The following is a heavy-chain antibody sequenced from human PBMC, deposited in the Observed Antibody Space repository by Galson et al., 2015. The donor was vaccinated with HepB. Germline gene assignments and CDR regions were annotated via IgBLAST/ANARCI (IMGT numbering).Heavy chain of an antibody. V-gene: IGHV4-61*02. J-gene: IGHJ4*02. D-gene: IGHD3-22*01. CDR3: ARETYYYDSSGYYGGQYYFDY. CDR2: IYTSGST. Sequence: LSLTCTVSGGSISSGSYYWSWIRQPAGKGLEWIGRIYTSGSTNYNPSLKSRVTISVDTSKNQFSLKLSSVTAADTAVYYCARETYYYDSSGYYGGQYYFDYWGQGTLVTVSS. CDR1: GGSISSGSYY.